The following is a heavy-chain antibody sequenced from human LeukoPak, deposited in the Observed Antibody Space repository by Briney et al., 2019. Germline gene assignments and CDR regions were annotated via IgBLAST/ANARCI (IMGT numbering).Heavy chain of an antibody. CDR3: ARGSGYERDAFDI. CDR1: GFTFSSYW. CDR2: INSDGSST. Sequence: PGGSLRLSCAASGFTFSSYWMHWVRQAPGKGLVWVSRINSDGSSTSYADSVKGRSTISRDNAKNTLYLQMNSLRAEDTAVYYCARGSGYERDAFDIWGQGTMVTVSS. J-gene: IGHJ3*02. V-gene: IGHV3-74*01. D-gene: IGHD5-12*01.